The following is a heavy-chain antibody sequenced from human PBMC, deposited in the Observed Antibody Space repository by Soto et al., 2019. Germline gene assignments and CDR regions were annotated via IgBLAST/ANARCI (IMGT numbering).Heavy chain of an antibody. CDR1: GGSISSSSYY. CDR2: IYYSGST. Sequence: QLQLQESGPGLVKPSETLSLTCTVSGGSISSSSYYWGWIRQPPGKGLEWIGSIYYSGSTYYNPSLKSRANISVDTSKNQFSLKLSSVTAADTAVYYCADGRIAAAGLYYYYYGMDVWGQGTTVTVSS. J-gene: IGHJ6*02. D-gene: IGHD6-13*01. CDR3: ADGRIAAAGLYYYYYGMDV. V-gene: IGHV4-39*01.